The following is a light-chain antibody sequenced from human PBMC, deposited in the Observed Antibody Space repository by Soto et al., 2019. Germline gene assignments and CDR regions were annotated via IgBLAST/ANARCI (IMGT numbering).Light chain of an antibody. V-gene: IGLV2-14*01. J-gene: IGLJ1*01. CDR3: SSYTSRSTLGV. Sequence: QYVLTQPASVSGSPGQSITISCTGTSSDVGGYNYVSWYQQHPDKAPKLMIYEVTNRPSGVSNRFSGSKSGNTASLTISGLQAEDEADYYCSSYTSRSTLGVFGTGTKLTVL. CDR1: SSDVGGYNY. CDR2: EVT.